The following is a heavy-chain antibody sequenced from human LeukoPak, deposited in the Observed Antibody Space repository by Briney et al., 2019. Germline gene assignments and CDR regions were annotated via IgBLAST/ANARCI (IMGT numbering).Heavy chain of an antibody. Sequence: SGTLSLTCAVSGGSISSSNWWSWVRQPPGKGLEWVGEIYHSGSTNYNPSLKSRVTISVDKSKNQFSLKLSSVTAADTAVYYCARQRYDFWSGWLFDYWGQGTLVTVSS. V-gene: IGHV4-4*02. CDR2: IYHSGST. CDR1: GGSISSSNW. D-gene: IGHD3-3*01. CDR3: ARQRYDFWSGWLFDY. J-gene: IGHJ4*02.